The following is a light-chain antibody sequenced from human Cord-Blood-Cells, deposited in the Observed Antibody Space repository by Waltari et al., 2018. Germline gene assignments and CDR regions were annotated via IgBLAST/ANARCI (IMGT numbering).Light chain of an antibody. V-gene: IGLV2-14*01. CDR2: EVS. J-gene: IGLJ1*01. CDR1: SSDVGGYNY. Sequence: QSALPQPASVSGSPGQSITISCTVTSSDVGGYNYVSWSQQHPGKAPKLMIYEVSNRPSGCSNRFSGSKPGNTASLTISGLQAEDEADYYCSSYTSSSTLYVFGTWTKVTVL. CDR3: SSYTSSSTLYV.